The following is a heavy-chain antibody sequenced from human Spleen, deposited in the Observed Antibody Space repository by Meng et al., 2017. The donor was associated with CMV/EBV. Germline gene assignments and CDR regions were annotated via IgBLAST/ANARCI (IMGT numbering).Heavy chain of an antibody. V-gene: IGHV3-21*01. CDR1: GFNFGNYA. D-gene: IGHD3-3*01. CDR2: ISSSSSYI. Sequence: GGSLRLSCAASGFNFGNYAMSWVRQAPGKGLGKGLEWVASISSSSSYIYYADSVKGRFTISRDNAKNSLYLQMSSLSAEDTAVYYCARDRYDFWSGSYHIFGYWGQGTLVTVSP. J-gene: IGHJ4*02. CDR3: ARDRYDFWSGSYHIFGY.